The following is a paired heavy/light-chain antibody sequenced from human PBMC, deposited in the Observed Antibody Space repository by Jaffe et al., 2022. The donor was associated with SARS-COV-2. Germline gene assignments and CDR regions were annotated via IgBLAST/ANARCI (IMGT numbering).Light chain of an antibody. J-gene: IGKJ1*01. CDR2: WAS. V-gene: IGKV4-1*01. Sequence: DIVMTQSPDSLAVSLGERATINCKSSQSVLYSSNNKNYLAWYQQKPGQPPKLLIYWASTRESGVPDRFSGSGSGTDFTLTISSLQAEDVAVYYCQQYYNTLLTFGQGTKVEIK. CDR3: QQYYNTLLT. CDR1: QSVLYSSNNKNY.
Heavy chain of an antibody. CDR2: IFYSGST. J-gene: IGHJ5*02. Sequence: QLQLQESGPGLVKPSETLSLTCTVSGGSISSSSYYWGWIRQPPGKGLEWIGSIFYSGSTYYNPSLKSRVTISVDTSKNQFSLKLTSVTAADTAVYYCARGRGIAAFRKHNWFDPWGQGTLVTVSS. V-gene: IGHV4-39*01. CDR1: GGSISSSSYY. D-gene: IGHD6-13*01. CDR3: ARGRGIAAFRKHNWFDP.